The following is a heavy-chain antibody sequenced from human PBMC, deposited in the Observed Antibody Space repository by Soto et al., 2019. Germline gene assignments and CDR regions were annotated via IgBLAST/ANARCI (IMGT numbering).Heavy chain of an antibody. CDR1: GYSFTSYT. J-gene: IGHJ4*02. CDR3: ARDLGGWPDY. V-gene: IGHV1-3*01. CDR2: INAGNGNT. D-gene: IGHD6-19*01. Sequence: ASVKVSCKASGYSFTSYTINWVRQAPGQRLEWMGWINAGNGNTKYSQKFQGRVTITRDTSASTAYMELSSLRSEDTAVYYCARDLGGWPDYWGQGNLVTVSS.